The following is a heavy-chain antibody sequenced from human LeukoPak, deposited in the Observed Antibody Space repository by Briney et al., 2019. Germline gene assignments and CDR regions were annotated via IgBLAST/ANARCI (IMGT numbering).Heavy chain of an antibody. Sequence: GGSLRLSCAASGFTFSNYAMHWVRQAPGKGLEYVSAISHNGGSTYYANSVKGRFTISRDNSKNTLYLQMGSLRPEDMAVYYCAKDDYWGQGTLVTVSS. CDR1: GFTFSNYA. CDR2: ISHNGGST. V-gene: IGHV3-64*01. CDR3: AKDDY. J-gene: IGHJ4*02.